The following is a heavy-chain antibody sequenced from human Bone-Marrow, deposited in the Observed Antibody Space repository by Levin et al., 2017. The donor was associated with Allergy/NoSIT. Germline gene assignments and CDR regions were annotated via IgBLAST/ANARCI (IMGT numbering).Heavy chain of an antibody. CDR1: EFTLSNYW. J-gene: IGHJ4*02. CDR2: INSDGNNP. CDR3: ARGVSTVATGTLGY. Sequence: ETLSLTCAASEFTLSNYWMHWVRQAPGKGLVWVSRINSDGNNPIYADSVEGRFTISRDNAKNTLYLQMNSLTADDTAVYYCARGVSTVATGTLGYWGQGTLVTVSS. V-gene: IGHV3-74*01. D-gene: IGHD6-13*01.